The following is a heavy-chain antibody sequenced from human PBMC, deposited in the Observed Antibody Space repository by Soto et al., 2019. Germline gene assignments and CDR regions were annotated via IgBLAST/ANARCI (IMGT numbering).Heavy chain of an antibody. CDR1: GGSISSYY. V-gene: IGHV4-59*01. J-gene: IGHJ4*02. CDR2: IYYTGST. Sequence: VQLQESGPGLVKPSETLSLTCTVSGGSISSYYWSWIRQPPGKGLEWIGYIYYTGSTNYNPSLKSRVTISVDTSKNQFSLKLTSVTAADTAVYYCARRYSSSHDFWGQGTLVTASS. D-gene: IGHD6-6*01. CDR3: ARRYSSSHDF.